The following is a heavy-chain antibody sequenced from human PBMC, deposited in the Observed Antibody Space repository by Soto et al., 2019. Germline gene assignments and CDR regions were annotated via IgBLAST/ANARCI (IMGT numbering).Heavy chain of an antibody. CDR3: ARQLSLYYFDY. J-gene: IGHJ4*02. Sequence: GGSLRLSCAASGFTFSSYDMHWVRQATGKGLEWVSAIGTAGDTYYPGSVKGRFTISRENAKNSLYLQMNSLRAEDTAVYYCARQLSLYYFDYWGQGTLVTVSS. D-gene: IGHD5-18*01. CDR2: IGTAGDT. CDR1: GFTFSSYD. V-gene: IGHV3-13*01.